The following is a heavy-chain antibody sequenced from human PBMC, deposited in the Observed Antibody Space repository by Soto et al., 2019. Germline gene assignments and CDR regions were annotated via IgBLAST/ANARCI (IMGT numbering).Heavy chain of an antibody. CDR2: ISSTTNYI. V-gene: IGHV3-21*01. Sequence: GGSLRLSCVVSGFSFSDYYMNWVRQAPGKGLEWVSSISSTTNYIYYADSMKGRFTVSRDNAKNSVYLEMNSLSAEDTAVYYCARESEDLTSNFDYWGQGTLVTVSS. CDR1: GFSFSDYY. J-gene: IGHJ4*02. CDR3: ARESEDLTSNFDY.